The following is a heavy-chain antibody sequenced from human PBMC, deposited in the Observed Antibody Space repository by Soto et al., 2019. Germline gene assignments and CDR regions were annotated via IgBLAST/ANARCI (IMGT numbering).Heavy chain of an antibody. D-gene: IGHD3-10*01. J-gene: IGHJ6*02. CDR3: AKDAWFGELPPTYYYYYGMDV. Sequence: GGSLRLSCAASGFTFSSYGMHWVRQAPGKGLEWVAVISYDGSNKYYADSVKGRFTISRDNSKNTLYLQMNSLRAEDTAVYYCAKDAWFGELPPTYYYYYGMDVWGQGTTVTVSS. CDR2: ISYDGSNK. CDR1: GFTFSSYG. V-gene: IGHV3-30*18.